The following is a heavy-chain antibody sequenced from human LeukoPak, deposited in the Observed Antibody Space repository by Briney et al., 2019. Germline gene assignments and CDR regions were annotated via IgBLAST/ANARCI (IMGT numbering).Heavy chain of an antibody. V-gene: IGHV1-69*13. J-gene: IGHJ4*02. CDR3: ARGSYPFVITVTTYYFDY. CDR2: ISPIFGTA. D-gene: IGHD4-17*01. Sequence: SVKVSCKASGGTFSSYAISWVRQAPGQGLEWMGGISPIFGTANYAQKFQGRVTITADESTSTAYMELSSLRSEDTAVYYCARGSYPFVITVTTYYFDYWGQGTLVTVSS. CDR1: GGTFSSYA.